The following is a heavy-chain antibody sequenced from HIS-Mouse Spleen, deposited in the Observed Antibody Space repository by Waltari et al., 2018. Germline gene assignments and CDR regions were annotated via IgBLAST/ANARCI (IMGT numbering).Heavy chain of an antibody. V-gene: IGHV1-8*01. CDR1: GYTFTSYD. CDR2: MNPNSGNT. CDR3: ARGGRYCSGGSCPTGDY. D-gene: IGHD2-15*01. Sequence: QVQLVQSGAEVKKPGASVKVSCKASGYTFTSYDNNWVRQATGQALEWMGWMNPNSGNTGYAQKFQGRVTMTRNTSISTAYMELSSLRSEDTAVYYCARGGRYCSGGSCPTGDYWGQGTLVTVSS. J-gene: IGHJ4*02.